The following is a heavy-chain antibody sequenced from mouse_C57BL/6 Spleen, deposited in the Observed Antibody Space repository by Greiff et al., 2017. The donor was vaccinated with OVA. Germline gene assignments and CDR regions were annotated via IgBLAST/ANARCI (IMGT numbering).Heavy chain of an antibody. Sequence: QVQLQQPGADFVLPGASVKLSCTASGSTFTSYGMPWVSQRPGQGLEWIEAIDPSDSYTNYNQKFKGKSTLTVDKSSSTAYMQLSSLTSEDSAVYYCASPLGRGGFDYWGQGTTLTVSS. CDR2: IDPSDSYT. CDR3: ASPLGRGGFDY. J-gene: IGHJ2*01. V-gene: IGHV1-69*01. CDR1: GSTFTSYG. D-gene: IGHD4-1*01.